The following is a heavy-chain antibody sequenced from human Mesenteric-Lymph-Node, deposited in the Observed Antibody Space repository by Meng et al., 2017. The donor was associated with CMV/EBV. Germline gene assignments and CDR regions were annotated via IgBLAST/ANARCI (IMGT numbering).Heavy chain of an antibody. D-gene: IGHD6-13*01. CDR2: IIPILGIA. J-gene: IGHJ5*02. Sequence: QVHLVQSGAEVTKPGSSVKVSCKASGGTFSSYTISWVRQAPGQGLEWMGRIIPILGIASYAQKFQGRVTITADKSTSTAYMELSSLRSEDTAVYYCAGGIAAAGSRWFDPWGQGTLVTVSS. CDR1: GGTFSSYT. V-gene: IGHV1-69*02. CDR3: AGGIAAAGSRWFDP.